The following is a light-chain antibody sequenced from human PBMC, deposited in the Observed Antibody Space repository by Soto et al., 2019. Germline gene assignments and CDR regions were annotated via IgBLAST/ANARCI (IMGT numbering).Light chain of an antibody. CDR1: QSLLSSNGNNY. V-gene: IGKV2-28*01. J-gene: IGKJ4*01. Sequence: EIVITQTPLSRPVTGGERASISCRSSQSLLSSNGNNYLDWYLQKPGQSPQVLIYLGSNRASGVPDRFSGSGSGTDFTLKISRVEAQDVGVYYCMQGITTPLTFGGGTKVDIK. CDR2: LGS. CDR3: MQGITTPLT.